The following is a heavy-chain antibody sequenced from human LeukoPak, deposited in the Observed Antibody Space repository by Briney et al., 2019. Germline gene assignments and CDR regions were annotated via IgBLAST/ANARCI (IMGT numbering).Heavy chain of an antibody. CDR2: LTGSSEST. D-gene: IGHD3-22*01. CDR1: GFTFSSYG. J-gene: IGHJ4*02. Sequence: GGSLRLSCAASGFTFSSYGLSWVRQAPGKGLEWVSGLTGSSESTLYADCVKGRFTISRDKSKNTLYLQMKILRAEDTAVYYCAILWYDSSGYLGLWGQGTLVTVSS. V-gene: IGHV3-23*01. CDR3: AILWYDSSGYLGL.